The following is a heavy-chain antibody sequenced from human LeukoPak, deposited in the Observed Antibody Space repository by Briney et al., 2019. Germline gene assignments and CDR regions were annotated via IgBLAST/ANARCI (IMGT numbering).Heavy chain of an antibody. CDR1: GGSFSGYY. CDR2: INHSGST. CDR3: ARVKGYSYGQAIDY. J-gene: IGHJ4*02. Sequence: MPSETLSLTCAVYGGSFSGYYWSWIRQPPGKGLEWIGEINHSGSTYYNPSLKSRVTISVDTSKNQFSLKLSSVTAADTAVYYCARVKGYSYGQAIDYWGQGTLVAVSS. V-gene: IGHV4-34*09. D-gene: IGHD5-18*01.